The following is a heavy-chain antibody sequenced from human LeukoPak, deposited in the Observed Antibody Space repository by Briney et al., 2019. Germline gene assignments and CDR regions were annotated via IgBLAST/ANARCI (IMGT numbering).Heavy chain of an antibody. J-gene: IGHJ4*02. Sequence: GGSLRLSCAASGFTFSSYSMNWVRQAPGKGLEWVSYISSSSSTIYYADSVKGRFTISRDNAKNSLYLQMNSLRAEDTAVYYCARAWHGQNYYGSGSYGSDYWGQGTLVTVSS. CDR2: ISSSSSTI. V-gene: IGHV3-48*01. D-gene: IGHD3-10*01. CDR1: GFTFSSYS. CDR3: ARAWHGQNYYGSGSYGSDY.